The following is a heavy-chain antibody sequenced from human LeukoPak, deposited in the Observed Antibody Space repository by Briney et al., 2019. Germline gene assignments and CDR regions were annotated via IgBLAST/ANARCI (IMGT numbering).Heavy chain of an antibody. CDR2: IYHSGST. CDR3: ARAELSHRGYHYGMDV. V-gene: IGHV4-31*03. J-gene: IGHJ6*02. Sequence: PSETLFLTCTVSGGSISSSGYYWTWIRQHPGKGLEWIGYIYHSGSTYYNPSLKSRVIISADTLKNQLSLKLSSVTAADTAVYYCARAELSHRGYHYGMDVWGQGATVTVS. D-gene: IGHD1-14*01. CDR1: GGSISSSGYY.